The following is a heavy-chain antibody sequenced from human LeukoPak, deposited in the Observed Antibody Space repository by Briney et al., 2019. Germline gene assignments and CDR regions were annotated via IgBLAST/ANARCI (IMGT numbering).Heavy chain of an antibody. CDR2: ITFSSSIT. Sequence: GGSLRLSCAASGFTFSSYSMNWVRQAPGKGLEWVSYITFSSSITYYADSVKGRFTISRDNAKNSLYLQMNSLRAEDTAVYYCARERRYYYDSSGYNDYWGQGTLVTVSS. D-gene: IGHD3-22*01. CDR3: ARERRYYYDSSGYNDY. J-gene: IGHJ4*02. CDR1: GFTFSSYS. V-gene: IGHV3-21*05.